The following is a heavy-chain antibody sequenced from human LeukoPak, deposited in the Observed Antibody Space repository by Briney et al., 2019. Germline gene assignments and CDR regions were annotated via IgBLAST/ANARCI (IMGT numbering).Heavy chain of an antibody. Sequence: SETLSLTCTVSGGSISRYYWSWMRQPAGKGLEWIGRIYASGSTNYTPSLKSRFTMSVDTSKNQFSLKLSSVTAADTAVYYCAREGAVAGTLFDYWGQGTLVTVSS. CDR3: AREGAVAGTLFDY. CDR2: IYASGST. J-gene: IGHJ4*02. D-gene: IGHD6-19*01. CDR1: GGSISRYY. V-gene: IGHV4-4*07.